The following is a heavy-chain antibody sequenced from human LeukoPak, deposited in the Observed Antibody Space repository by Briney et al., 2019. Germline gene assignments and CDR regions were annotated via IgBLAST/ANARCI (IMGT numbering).Heavy chain of an antibody. CDR2: ISYDGRKK. CDR3: ARSLDY. CDR1: GFTFSSYA. V-gene: IGHV3-30*04. Sequence: GGSLRLSCAPSGFTFSSYAMDSIREAPGKGLEWVAVISYDGRKKYYADSVRGRFTISRDNSKNTVYLQMNSLRGDDTAVYYCARSLDYWGQGTLVTVSS. J-gene: IGHJ4*02.